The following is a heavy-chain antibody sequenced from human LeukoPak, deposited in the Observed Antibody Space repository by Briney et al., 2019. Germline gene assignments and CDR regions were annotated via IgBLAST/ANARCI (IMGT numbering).Heavy chain of an antibody. D-gene: IGHD3-10*01. Sequence: PSETLSLTCAVSGGPISSSNWWSWVRQPPGKGLEWIGEIYHSGSTNYNPSLKSRVTISVDKSKNQFSLKLSSVTAADTAVYYCARDDGAGGSGSYYDYWGQGTLVTVSS. V-gene: IGHV4-4*02. CDR1: GGPISSSNW. CDR2: IYHSGST. CDR3: ARDDGAGGSGSYYDY. J-gene: IGHJ4*02.